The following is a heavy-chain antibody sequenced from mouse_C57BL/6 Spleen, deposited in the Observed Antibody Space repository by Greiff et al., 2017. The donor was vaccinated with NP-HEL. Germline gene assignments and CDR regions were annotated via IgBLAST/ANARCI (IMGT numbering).Heavy chain of an antibody. V-gene: IGHV5-6*02. Sequence: DVKLVESGGDLVKPGGSLKLSCAASGFTFSSYGMSWVRQTPDKRLEWVATISSGGSYTYYPDSVKGRFTISRDNAKNTLYLQMSSLKSEDTAMYYCARHFGTGDFDYWGQGTTLTVSS. J-gene: IGHJ2*01. D-gene: IGHD4-1*01. CDR2: ISSGGSYT. CDR3: ARHFGTGDFDY. CDR1: GFTFSSYG.